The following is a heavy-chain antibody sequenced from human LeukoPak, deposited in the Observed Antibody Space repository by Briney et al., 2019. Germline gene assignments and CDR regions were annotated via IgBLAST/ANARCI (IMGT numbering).Heavy chain of an antibody. J-gene: IGHJ3*02. CDR3: ARDLVTVTKGFDI. CDR2: ISYIGST. CDR1: GDSFSSHY. Sequence: SETLSLTCTVSGDSFSSHYWSWIRQPPGKGLEWIGYISYIGSTNYNPSLKSRVTISIDTSKNQFSLKLSSVTAADTAVYYCARDLVTVTKGFDIWGQGTMVTVSS. V-gene: IGHV4-59*11. D-gene: IGHD4-17*01.